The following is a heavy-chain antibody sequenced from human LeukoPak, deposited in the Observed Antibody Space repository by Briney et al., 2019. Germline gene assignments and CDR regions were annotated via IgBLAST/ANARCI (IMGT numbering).Heavy chain of an antibody. Sequence: PGGSLRLSCAASGFTFDDYAMHWVRQAPGKGLEWVSGISWNSGSIGYADSVKGRFTISRDNAKNSLYLQMNSLGAGDTALYYCAKGDRNYYYSFESWGQGTLVTVSS. CDR3: AKGDRNYYYSFES. D-gene: IGHD1-26*01. CDR2: ISWNSGSI. J-gene: IGHJ4*02. CDR1: GFTFDDYA. V-gene: IGHV3-9*01.